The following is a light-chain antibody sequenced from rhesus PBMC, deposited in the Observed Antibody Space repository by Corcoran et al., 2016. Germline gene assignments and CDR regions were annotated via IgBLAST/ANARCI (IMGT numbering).Light chain of an antibody. V-gene: IGKV1-19*01. CDR1: QDISSW. CDR2: YTT. CDR3: KQYDDRPT. J-gene: IGKJ1*01. Sequence: DIQMTQSPSSLSASVGDKVTITCHASQDISSWLVWYQQKPGNAPKPLIYYTTSLQSGVPSRFSGSGSGTDYTLPISSLQPEDFATYYWKQYDDRPTFGQGTKVEIK.